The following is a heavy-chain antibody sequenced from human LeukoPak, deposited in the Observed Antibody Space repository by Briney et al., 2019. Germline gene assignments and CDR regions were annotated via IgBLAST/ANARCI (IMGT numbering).Heavy chain of an antibody. CDR2: IYYSGSS. V-gene: IGHV4-39*07. J-gene: IGHJ4*02. CDR1: GGSISSSSYY. CDR3: ARGISTAGAAAGHFDY. Sequence: PSETLSLTCTVSGGSISSSSYYWGWIRQPPGKGLEWIGSIYYSGSSYYNPSLKSRVTISVDTSKNQFSLKLSSVTAADTAVYYCARGISTAGAAAGHFDYWGQGTLVTVSS. D-gene: IGHD6-13*01.